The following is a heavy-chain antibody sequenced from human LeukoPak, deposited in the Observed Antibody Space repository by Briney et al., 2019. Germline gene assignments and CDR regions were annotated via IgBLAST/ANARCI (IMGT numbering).Heavy chain of an antibody. V-gene: IGHV4-59*08. J-gene: IGHJ4*02. CDR1: GGSLSSYY. CDR3: ARGGLQRLAPVDY. D-gene: IGHD6-19*01. Sequence: SETLSLTCTVSGGSLSSYYWSWIRQPPGKGLEWIGYIYYSGSTDYNPSLKSRVTLSLDTSKSRFSLKLSSVTAAGTAVYYCARGGLQRLAPVDYWGQGVLVTVSS. CDR2: IYYSGST.